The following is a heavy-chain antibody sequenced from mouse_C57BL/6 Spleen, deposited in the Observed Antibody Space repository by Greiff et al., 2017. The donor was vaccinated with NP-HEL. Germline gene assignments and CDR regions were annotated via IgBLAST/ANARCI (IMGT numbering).Heavy chain of an antibody. CDR3: ARDGFQAAQRD. Sequence: VQLQESGAELVKPGASVKISCKASGYAFSSYWMNWVKQRPGKGLEWIGQIYPGDGDTNYNGKFKGKATLTADKSSSTAYMQLSSLTSEDSAVYFCARDGFQAAQRDWGQGTLVTVSA. V-gene: IGHV1-80*01. CDR2: IYPGDGDT. D-gene: IGHD3-2*02. CDR1: GYAFSSYW. J-gene: IGHJ3*01.